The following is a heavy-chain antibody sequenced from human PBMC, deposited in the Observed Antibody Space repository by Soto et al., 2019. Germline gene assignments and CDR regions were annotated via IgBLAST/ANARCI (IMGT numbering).Heavy chain of an antibody. D-gene: IGHD3-22*01. CDR1: GFTVSSNY. V-gene: IGHV3-66*01. CDR2: LYSGGST. CDR3: ARERDTTGYVLKY. J-gene: IGHJ4*02. Sequence: GGSLRLSCVASGFTVSSNYMSWVRQAPGKGLEWVSILYSGGSTYYADSVKGRFTISRDDSKNMLYLQMNNLRAEDTAVYYCARERDTTGYVLKYWGQGT.